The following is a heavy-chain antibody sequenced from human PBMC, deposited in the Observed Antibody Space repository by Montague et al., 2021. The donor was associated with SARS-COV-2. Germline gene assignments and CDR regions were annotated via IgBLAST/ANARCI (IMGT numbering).Heavy chain of an antibody. D-gene: IGHD2-21*01. Sequence: RLSFAASGFPFSSYSLNLFRQAPVKGLGWVSSISSSSNHIYYTDSVKGRFTISRDNAKNSLYLQMNSLRAEDTAVYYCARARGIGNYYYGMDVWGQGTTLTVSS. CDR1: GFPFSSYS. CDR2: ISSSSNHI. CDR3: ARARGIGNYYYGMDV. J-gene: IGHJ6*02. V-gene: IGHV3-21*01.